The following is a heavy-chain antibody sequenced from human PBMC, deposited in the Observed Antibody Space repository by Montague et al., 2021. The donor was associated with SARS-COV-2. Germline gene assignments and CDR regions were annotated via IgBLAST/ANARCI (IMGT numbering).Heavy chain of an antibody. CDR2: IYYSGST. J-gene: IGHJ3*02. CDR1: GGSISSSSYY. Sequence: SETLSLTCTVSGGSISSSSYYWGWIRQPPGKGLEWIGSIYYSGSTYYNPSLKSRVTISVDTSKNQFSLKLSSVTAADMAVYYCAGPTYYYDSSGSDAFDIWGQGTMVTVSS. D-gene: IGHD3-22*01. V-gene: IGHV4-39*01. CDR3: AGPTYYYDSSGSDAFDI.